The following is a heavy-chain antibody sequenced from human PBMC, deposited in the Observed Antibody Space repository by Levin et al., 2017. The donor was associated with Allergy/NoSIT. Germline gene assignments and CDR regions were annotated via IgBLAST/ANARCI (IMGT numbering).Heavy chain of an antibody. D-gene: IGHD6-19*01. CDR2: ISYDGSNK. J-gene: IGHJ4*02. CDR3: ARDFAHSGWYLFFDY. V-gene: IGHV3-30-3*01. Sequence: GGSLRLSCAASGFTFSTYAMHWVRQAPGKGLEWVAVISYDGSNKYNADSVKGRFTISRDNSKNTLYLQMNSLRAEDTAVYSCARDFAHSGWYLFFDYWGQGTLVTVSS. CDR1: GFTFSTYA.